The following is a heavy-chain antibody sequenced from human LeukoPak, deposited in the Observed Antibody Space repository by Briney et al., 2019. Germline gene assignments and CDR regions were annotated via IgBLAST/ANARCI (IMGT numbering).Heavy chain of an antibody. V-gene: IGHV3-7*01. Sequence: GGSLRLSCAASGFTFSNYWMSWVRRLPGKWLEWVANIKQDGSEKNYVDSVKGRFTISRDNAKNSLYLQMNSLRAEDTAVYYCAHSGSYIDYWGQGTLVTVSS. CDR2: IKQDGSEK. D-gene: IGHD1-26*01. CDR1: GFTFSNYW. J-gene: IGHJ4*02. CDR3: AHSGSYIDY.